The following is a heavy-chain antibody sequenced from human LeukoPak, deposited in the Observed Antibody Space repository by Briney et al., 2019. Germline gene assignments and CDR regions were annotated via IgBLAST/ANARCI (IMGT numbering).Heavy chain of an antibody. CDR3: ARGSYDYGDH. D-gene: IGHD2-2*01. CDR1: GFTFSSYW. J-gene: IGHJ4*02. CDR2: IKSDGTST. V-gene: IGHV3-74*01. Sequence: GGSLRLSCVASGFTFSSYWMHWVRQAPGKGLVWVSRIKSDGTSTTYADSVKGRFTISGDNAKNTLYLQVNSLRVEDTAVYFCARGSYDYGDHWGQGTLVTVSS.